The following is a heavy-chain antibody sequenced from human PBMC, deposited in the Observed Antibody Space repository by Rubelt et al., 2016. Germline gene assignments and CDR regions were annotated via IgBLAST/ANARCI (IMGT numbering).Heavy chain of an antibody. V-gene: IGHV1-69*13. Sequence: QVQLVQSGAEVKKPGASVKVSCKASGYTFTSYGISWVRQAPGQGLEWMGGIIPIFGTANYAQKFQGRVTITADESTGKAYMELSSLRSEDTAVYYCASLSGYSSYYYYGMDVWGRGTTVTVSS. J-gene: IGHJ6*02. CDR3: ASLSGYSSYYYYGMDV. D-gene: IGHD5-18*01. CDR2: IIPIFGTA. CDR1: GYTFTSYG.